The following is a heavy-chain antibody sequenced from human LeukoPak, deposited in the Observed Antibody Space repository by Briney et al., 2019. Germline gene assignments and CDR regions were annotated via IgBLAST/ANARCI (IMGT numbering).Heavy chain of an antibody. J-gene: IGHJ4*02. CDR3: AKCGNSRCHLIDY. CDR1: GFTFNNNG. CDR2: ISGRTGGT. D-gene: IGHD5-18*01. Sequence: PGGSLRLSCAASGFTFNNNGMSWLRQAPEKGLEWVSAISGRTGGTYYADSVKGRFTISRDNSKSTLYLQMDSLRAEDTAVYYCAKCGNSRCHLIDYWGQGTLVTVSS. V-gene: IGHV3-23*01.